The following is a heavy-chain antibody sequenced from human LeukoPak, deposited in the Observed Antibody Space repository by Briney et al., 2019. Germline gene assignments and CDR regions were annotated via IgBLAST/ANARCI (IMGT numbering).Heavy chain of an antibody. CDR2: ISYSGGST. J-gene: IGHJ4*02. D-gene: IGHD1-26*01. CDR1: GFTFSSYA. V-gene: IGHV3-23*01. Sequence: GGSLRLSCAASGFTFSSYAMSWARQAPGKGLEWVSGISYSGGSTYYPDSVKGRFTISRDNSKNTLYLQMYSLRAEDTAVYYCAKGNSGTSSYYFGYWGQGTLVTVSS. CDR3: AKGNSGTSSYYFGY.